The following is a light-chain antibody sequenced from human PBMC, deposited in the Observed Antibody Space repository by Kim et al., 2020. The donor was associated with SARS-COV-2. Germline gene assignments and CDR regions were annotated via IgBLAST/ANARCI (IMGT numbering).Light chain of an antibody. Sequence: ASVGDRVTITCRASQDMANSLAWYQQKPGKVPQVLIYAASTLKSGVPSRCSGSGSGTEFTLTIGSLQTEDVATYYCQKYNSAPWTFGPGTKVDIK. J-gene: IGKJ1*01. CDR1: QDMANS. CDR2: AAS. V-gene: IGKV1-27*01. CDR3: QKYNSAPWT.